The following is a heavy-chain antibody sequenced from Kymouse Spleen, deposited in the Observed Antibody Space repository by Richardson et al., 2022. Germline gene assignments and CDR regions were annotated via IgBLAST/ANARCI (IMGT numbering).Heavy chain of an antibody. CDR2: IYYSGST. D-gene: IGHD6-6*01. V-gene: IGHV4-39*01. CDR3: ARRGAARLFDY. CDR1: GGSISSSSYY. Sequence: QLQLQESGPGLVKPSETLSLTCTVSGGSISSSSYYWGWIRQPPGKGLEWIGSIYYSGSTYYNPSLKSRVTISVDTSKNQFSLKLSSVTAADTAVYYCARRGAARLFDYWGQGTLVTVSS. J-gene: IGHJ4*02.